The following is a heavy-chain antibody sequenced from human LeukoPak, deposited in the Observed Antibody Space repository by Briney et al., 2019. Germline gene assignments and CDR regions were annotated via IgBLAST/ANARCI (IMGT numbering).Heavy chain of an antibody. J-gene: IGHJ5*02. V-gene: IGHV4-61*02. Sequence: SETLSLTCTVSGGSISSGSYFWSWIRQPAGKGLEWIGRIYTSGSTNYNPSLKSRVTISVDTSKNQFSLKLSSVTAADTAVYYCARGKGGQLWSAVFRWFDPWGQGTLVTVSS. D-gene: IGHD5-18*01. CDR1: GGSISSGSYF. CDR2: IYTSGST. CDR3: ARGKGGQLWSAVFRWFDP.